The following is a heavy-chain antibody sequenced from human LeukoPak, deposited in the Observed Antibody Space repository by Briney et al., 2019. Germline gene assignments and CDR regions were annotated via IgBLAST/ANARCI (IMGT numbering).Heavy chain of an antibody. V-gene: IGHV3-21*01. Sequence: PGGSLRLSCAASGFTFSSYSMNWVRQAPGKGLEWVSSISSSSSYIYYADSVKGRFTISRDNAKNSLYLQMNSLRAEDTAVYYCASSGITIFGVVIPPLDYWGQGTLVTVSS. J-gene: IGHJ4*02. D-gene: IGHD3-3*01. CDR3: ASSGITIFGVVIPPLDY. CDR2: ISSSSSYI. CDR1: GFTFSSYS.